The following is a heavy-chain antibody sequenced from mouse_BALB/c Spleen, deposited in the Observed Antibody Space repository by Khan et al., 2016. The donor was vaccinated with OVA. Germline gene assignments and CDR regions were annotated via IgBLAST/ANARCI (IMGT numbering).Heavy chain of an antibody. CDR1: GYTFADFY. CDR2: IYPGTGNT. D-gene: IGHD2-1*01. CDR3: ARWGGNYKYYYALDY. Sequence: QMQLQQPGAELARPGASVKLSCKASGYTFADFYINWVKQRTGQGLEWIGEIYPGTGNTYYNEKFKGKAALPTDKSSSTAYMHLNGLTSEDSAVYFCARWGGNYKYYYALDYLGQGNSVTVSA. J-gene: IGHJ4*01. V-gene: IGHV1-77*01.